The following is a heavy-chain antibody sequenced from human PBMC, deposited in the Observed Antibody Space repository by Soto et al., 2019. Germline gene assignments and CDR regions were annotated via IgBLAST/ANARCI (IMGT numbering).Heavy chain of an antibody. J-gene: IGHJ4*02. CDR2: INAGNGNT. Sequence: ASVKVTCKASGYTFTSYAMHWVRQAPGQRLEWMGWINAGNGNTKYSQKFQGRVTITRDTSASTAYMQLSSLRSEDTAVYYCARTLVGATPADYWGQGTLVTVSS. D-gene: IGHD1-26*01. CDR1: GYTFTSYA. CDR3: ARTLVGATPADY. V-gene: IGHV1-3*01.